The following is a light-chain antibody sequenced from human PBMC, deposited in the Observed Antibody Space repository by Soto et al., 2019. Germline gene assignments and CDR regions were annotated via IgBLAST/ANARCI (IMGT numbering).Light chain of an antibody. Sequence: DIQMTQSPSTLSASIGDRVTITCRASQSIGSWLAWYQQKPGKAPKLLIYAASNLQSGVPSRFSGSGSGTDFTLTISSLQPDDFATYYCQQYNRYWTFGQGTKVDIK. CDR1: QSIGSW. CDR2: AAS. V-gene: IGKV1-5*01. J-gene: IGKJ1*01. CDR3: QQYNRYWT.